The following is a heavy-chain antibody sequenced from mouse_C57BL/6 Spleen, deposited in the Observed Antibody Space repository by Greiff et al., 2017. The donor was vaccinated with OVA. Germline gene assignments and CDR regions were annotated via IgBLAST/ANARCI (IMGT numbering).Heavy chain of an antibody. J-gene: IGHJ2*01. CDR3: TKITTVVAPYFDY. D-gene: IGHD1-1*01. CDR2: IDPETGGT. Sequence: QVHVKQSGAELVRPGASVTLSCKASGYTFTDYEMHWVKQTPVHGLEWIGAIDPETGGTAYNQKFKGKAILTADKSSSTAYMELRSLTSEDSAVYYCTKITTVVAPYFDYWGQGTTLTVSS. V-gene: IGHV1-15*01. CDR1: GYTFTDYE.